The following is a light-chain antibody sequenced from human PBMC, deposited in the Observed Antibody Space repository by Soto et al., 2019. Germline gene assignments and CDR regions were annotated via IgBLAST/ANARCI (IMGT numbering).Light chain of an antibody. CDR1: QSVSNN. J-gene: IGKJ2*01. V-gene: IGKV3-15*01. Sequence: EIVMTQSPATLSVSPGERATLSCRASQSVSNNLAWYQQKPGQAPRLLIYGASTRATGITARFSGSGSGTEFTLTISSLQSEDFAVYYCQRYNNWPMYTFGQGTKLEIK. CDR3: QRYNNWPMYT. CDR2: GAS.